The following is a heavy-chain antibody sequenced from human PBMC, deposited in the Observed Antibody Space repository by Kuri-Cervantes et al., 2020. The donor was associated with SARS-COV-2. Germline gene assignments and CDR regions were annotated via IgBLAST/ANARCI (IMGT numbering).Heavy chain of an antibody. CDR3: ARDRYYDFWSGSLDAFDI. CDR2: INPSGGST. CDR1: GYTYTSYY. V-gene: IGHV1-46*01. D-gene: IGHD3-3*01. Sequence: ASVKVSCKASGYTYTSYYMHWVRQAPGQGREWMGIINPSGGSTSYAQKFQGRVTMTRDTSTSTVYMELSSLRSEDTAVYYCARDRYYDFWSGSLDAFDIWGQETMVTVSS. J-gene: IGHJ3*02.